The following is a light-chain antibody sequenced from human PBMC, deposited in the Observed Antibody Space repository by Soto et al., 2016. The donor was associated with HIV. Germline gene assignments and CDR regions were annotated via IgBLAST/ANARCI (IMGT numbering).Light chain of an antibody. J-gene: IGKJ4*01. CDR1: ENIGNY. CDR3: QQYYSSPFN. V-gene: IGKV1-39*01. CDR2: RGS. Sequence: DIQMTQSPSSPSASVGHRITITCRASENIGNYLSWFQQKPGKAPKLLIYRGSNLQNGAPSRFSGSGSGTEFTLTVSNLQPEDFATYYCQQYYSSPFNFGGGTKV.